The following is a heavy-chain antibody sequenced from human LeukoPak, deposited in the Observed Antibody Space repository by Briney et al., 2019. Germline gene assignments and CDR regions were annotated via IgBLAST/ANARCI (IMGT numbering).Heavy chain of an antibody. CDR2: IIPIFGTA. J-gene: IGHJ4*02. V-gene: IGHV1-69*13. D-gene: IGHD3-22*01. Sequence: ASVKVSCKASGGTFISYAISWVRQAPGQGLEWMGGIIPIFGTANYAQKFQGRVTITADESTSTAYMELSSLRSEDTAVYYCARDPDSSGSTFDYWGQGTLVTVSS. CDR3: ARDPDSSGSTFDY. CDR1: GGTFISYA.